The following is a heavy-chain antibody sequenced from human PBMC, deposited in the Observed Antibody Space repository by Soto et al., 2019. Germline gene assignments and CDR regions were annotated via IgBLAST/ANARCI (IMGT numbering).Heavy chain of an antibody. CDR2: IYYSGST. CDR1: GGSISSGGYY. CDR3: ARAFGYSGYDYGNNWLDP. Sequence: PSETLSLTCTVSGGSISSGGYYWSWIRQHPGKGLEWIGYIYYSGSTYYNPSLKSRVTISVDTSKNQFSLKLSSVTAADTAVYYCARAFGYSGYDYGNNWLDPWGEGTLVTVSS. D-gene: IGHD5-12*01. V-gene: IGHV4-31*03. J-gene: IGHJ5*02.